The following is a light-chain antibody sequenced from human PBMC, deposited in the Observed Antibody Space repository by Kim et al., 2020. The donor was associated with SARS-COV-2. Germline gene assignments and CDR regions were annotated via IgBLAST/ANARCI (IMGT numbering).Light chain of an antibody. CDR1: SSNIGINY. CDR2: RNN. V-gene: IGLV1-47*01. Sequence: ELTQPPSASGTPGQRVTISCSGSSSNIGINYVYWYQQLPGTAPKLLIYRNNERPSGVPDRISGSKSGTSASLAISGLRSEDEADYSCAAWDDSLSGRVFGGGTKLTVL. CDR3: AAWDDSLSGRV. J-gene: IGLJ3*02.